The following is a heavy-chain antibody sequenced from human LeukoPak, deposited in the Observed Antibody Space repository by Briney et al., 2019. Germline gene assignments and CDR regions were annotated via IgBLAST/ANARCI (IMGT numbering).Heavy chain of an antibody. CDR2: INHSGST. Sequence: PSETLSLTCAVYGGSSSGYYWSWIRQPPGKGLEWIGEINHSGSTNYNPSLKSRVTISVDTSKNQFSLKLSSVTAADTAVYYCASLYCSGGSCYGRELDYWGQGTLVTVSS. D-gene: IGHD2-15*01. CDR3: ASLYCSGGSCYGRELDY. V-gene: IGHV4-34*01. CDR1: GGSSSGYY. J-gene: IGHJ4*02.